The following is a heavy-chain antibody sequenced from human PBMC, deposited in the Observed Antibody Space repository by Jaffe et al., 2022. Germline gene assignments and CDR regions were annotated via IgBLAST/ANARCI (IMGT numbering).Heavy chain of an antibody. CDR2: IYYSGST. CDR3: ARHSPHGDILTGYITGDAFDI. Sequence: QLQLQESGPGLVKPSETLSLTCTVSGGSISSSSYYWGWIRQPPGKGLEWIGSIYYSGSTYYNPSLKSRVTISVDTSKNQFSLKLSSVTAADTAVYYCARHSPHGDILTGYITGDAFDIWGQGTMVTVSS. CDR1: GGSISSSSYY. J-gene: IGHJ3*02. D-gene: IGHD3-9*01. V-gene: IGHV4-39*01.